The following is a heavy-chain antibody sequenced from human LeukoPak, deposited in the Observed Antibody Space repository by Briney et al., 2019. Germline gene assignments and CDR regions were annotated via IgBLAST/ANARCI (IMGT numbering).Heavy chain of an antibody. CDR3: ARTRIRGAWFDP. Sequence: GGSLRLSCAASGFTFSSYSMNWVRQAPGKGLEWVSSISSSSSYIYYADSVKGRFTISRDNAKNSLYLQMNSLRAEDTAVYYYARTRIRGAWFDPWGQGTLVTVSS. J-gene: IGHJ5*02. CDR2: ISSSSSYI. CDR1: GFTFSSYS. D-gene: IGHD3-10*01. V-gene: IGHV3-21*01.